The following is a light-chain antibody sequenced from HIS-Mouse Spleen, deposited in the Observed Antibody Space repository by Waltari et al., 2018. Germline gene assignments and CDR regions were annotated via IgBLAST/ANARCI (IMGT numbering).Light chain of an antibody. CDR2: DVS. Sequence: QSALTQPRSVSGSPGQSVTISCTGTSRHVGGSNYVSWYQQHPGKAPKLMIYDVSKRPSGVPDRFSGSKSGNTASLTISGLQAEDEADYYCCSYAGSYVVFGGGTKLTVL. V-gene: IGLV2-11*01. CDR1: SRHVGGSNY. J-gene: IGLJ2*01. CDR3: CSYAGSYVV.